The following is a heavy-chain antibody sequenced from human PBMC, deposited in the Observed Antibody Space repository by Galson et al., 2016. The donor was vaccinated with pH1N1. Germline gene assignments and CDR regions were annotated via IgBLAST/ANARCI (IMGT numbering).Heavy chain of an antibody. Sequence: SLRLSCAASGFTFSSWHMDWVRQAPGEGLEWISFITYTSATIYYADSVKGRFTVSRDNAKNPLYLQMNSLRAEDTAVYYCASPGNYDGDRRGAFDLWGQETMVTVSP. CDR1: GFTFSSWH. CDR3: ASPGNYDGDRRGAFDL. V-gene: IGHV3-48*04. CDR2: ITYTSATI. J-gene: IGHJ3*01. D-gene: IGHD4-23*01.